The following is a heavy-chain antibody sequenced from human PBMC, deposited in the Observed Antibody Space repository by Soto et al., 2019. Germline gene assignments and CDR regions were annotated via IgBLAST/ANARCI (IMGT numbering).Heavy chain of an antibody. D-gene: IGHD5-18*01. CDR1: GDSISGYY. Sequence: PSETLSLTCTVSGDSISGYYWNWILQPPGKGLEWIGCIYHTGTSNYNPPLKSRVTISIDTSKNQFSLELDSVPAADTAVFFFARSLASAGYTYGNFASWGQGTLVTVSS. CDR3: ARSLASAGYTYGNFAS. CDR2: IYHTGTS. V-gene: IGHV4-59*01. J-gene: IGHJ4*02.